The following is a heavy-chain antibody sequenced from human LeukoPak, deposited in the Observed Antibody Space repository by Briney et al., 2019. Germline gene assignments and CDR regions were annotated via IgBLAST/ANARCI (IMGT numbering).Heavy chain of an antibody. D-gene: IGHD3-16*01. CDR1: GFTFNNYA. V-gene: IGHV3-23*01. CDR2: ISGSGGNT. Sequence: PGGSLRLSRAASGFTFNNYAMSWVRQAPGKGLEWVSAISGSGGNTYYADSVKGRFTISRDNSKNTLYLQMNSLRAEDTAVYYCAKEIMETTYFDYWGQGTLVTVSS. J-gene: IGHJ4*02. CDR3: AKEIMETTYFDY.